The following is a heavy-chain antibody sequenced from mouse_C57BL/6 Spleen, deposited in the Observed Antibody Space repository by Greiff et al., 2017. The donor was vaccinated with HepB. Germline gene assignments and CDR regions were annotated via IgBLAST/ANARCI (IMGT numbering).Heavy chain of an antibody. D-gene: IGHD4-1*01. CDR1: GFTFSNYW. CDR3: TGASWDYAMDY. Sequence: EVKLMESGGGLVQPGGSMKLSCVASGFTFSNYWMNWVRQSPEKGLEWVAQIRLKSDNYATHYAESVKGRFTISRDDSKSSVYLQMNNLRAEDTGIYYCTGASWDYAMDYWGQGTSVTVSS. V-gene: IGHV6-3*01. J-gene: IGHJ4*01. CDR2: IRLKSDNYAT.